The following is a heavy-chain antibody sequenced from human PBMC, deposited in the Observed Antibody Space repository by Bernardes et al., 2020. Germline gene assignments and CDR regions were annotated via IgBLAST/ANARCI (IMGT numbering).Heavy chain of an antibody. D-gene: IGHD5-18*01. CDR2: ISGSGGST. V-gene: IGHV3-23*01. J-gene: IGHJ3*02. CDR3: AKGLSGIQLWLRGDAFDI. CDR1: GFTFSSYA. Sequence: GGSLRLSCAASGFTFSSYAMSWVRQAPGKGLEWVSAISGSGGSTYYADSVKGRFTISRDNSKNTLYLQMNSLRAEDTAVYYCAKGLSGIQLWLRGDAFDIWGQGTMVTVSS.